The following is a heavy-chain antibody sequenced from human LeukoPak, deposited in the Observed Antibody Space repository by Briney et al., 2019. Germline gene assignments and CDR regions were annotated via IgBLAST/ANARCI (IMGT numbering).Heavy chain of an antibody. CDR1: GGSFSGYY. V-gene: IGHV4-34*01. CDR3: ARGRDRITMIVVVIPRPYFDY. CDR2: INHSGST. J-gene: IGHJ4*02. Sequence: PSETLSLTCAVYGGSFSGYYWSWIRQPPGKGLEWIGEINHSGSTNYNPSLKSRVTISVDTSKNQFSLKLSSVTAADTAVYYCARGRDRITMIVVVIPRPYFDYWGQGTLSPSPQ. D-gene: IGHD3-22*01.